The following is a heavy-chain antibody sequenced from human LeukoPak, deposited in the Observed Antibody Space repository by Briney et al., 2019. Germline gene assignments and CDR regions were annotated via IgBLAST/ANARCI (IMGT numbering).Heavy chain of an antibody. V-gene: IGHV3-21*03. CDR3: TSQLRFPI. Sequence: PGGSLRLSCAASGFTFSSYSMNWVRQAPGKGLEWVSSISGGGSYIYYAGSMKGRFTISRDNAKNSLYLQMNSLKTEDTAVYYCTSQLRFPIWGQGTMVTVSS. J-gene: IGHJ3*02. CDR2: ISGGGSYI. D-gene: IGHD3-3*01. CDR1: GFTFSSYS.